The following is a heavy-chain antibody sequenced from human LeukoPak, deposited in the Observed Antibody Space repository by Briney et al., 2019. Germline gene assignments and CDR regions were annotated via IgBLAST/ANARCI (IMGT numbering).Heavy chain of an antibody. D-gene: IGHD6-13*01. Sequence: GGSLRLSCAASGFMFSSNWMSWVRLAPGKGLEWVANIKEDGTETYYVDSVKGRFTISRDNAKNSLYLQMNSLRVEDTAVYYCARGGYSSSWYHFDYWGQGTLVTVSS. J-gene: IGHJ4*02. CDR2: IKEDGTET. CDR1: GFMFSSNW. V-gene: IGHV3-7*03. CDR3: ARGGYSSSWYHFDY.